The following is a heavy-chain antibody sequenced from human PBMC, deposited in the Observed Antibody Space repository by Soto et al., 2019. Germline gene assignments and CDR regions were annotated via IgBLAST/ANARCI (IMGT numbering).Heavy chain of an antibody. CDR1: GGSVSSNTYY. CDR3: ARARITMIRGVMEFFDY. V-gene: IGHV4-61*01. Sequence: SETLSLTCTVSGGSVSSNTYYWSWIRQPPGKGLEYIGYIYYSGSTNYNPSLKSRVTISVDTSKNQFSLKLNSVAAADTAVYYCARARITMIRGVMEFFDYWGQGILVTVSS. D-gene: IGHD3-10*01. CDR2: IYYSGST. J-gene: IGHJ4*02.